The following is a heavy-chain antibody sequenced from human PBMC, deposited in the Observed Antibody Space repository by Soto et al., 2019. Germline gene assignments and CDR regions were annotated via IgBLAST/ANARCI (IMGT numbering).Heavy chain of an antibody. D-gene: IGHD5-12*01. J-gene: IGHJ4*02. V-gene: IGHV3-23*01. CDR3: AKLLRPTRGSIDY. CDR2: ITYSGVST. CDR1: ELSLDGYG. Sequence: PGGSLRLSCAASELSLDGYGMSWVRQAPGKGLEWVSSITYSGVSTYYADSVKGRFTISRDNSKNTLYLQMNSLRAEDTAVYYCAKLLRPTRGSIDYWGQGPLGTVSS.